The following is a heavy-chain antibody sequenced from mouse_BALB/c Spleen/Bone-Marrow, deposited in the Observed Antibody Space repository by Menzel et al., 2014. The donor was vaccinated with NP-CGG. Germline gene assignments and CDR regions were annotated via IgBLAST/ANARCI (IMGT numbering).Heavy chain of an antibody. CDR3: TREGDYPFAY. V-gene: IGHV1S81*02. CDR2: INPSNGGT. CDR1: GYTFTSYY. J-gene: IGHJ3*01. Sequence: QVQLQQSGAELVKPGASVKLSCKASGYTFTSYYMYWVKQRPGQGLEWIGEINPSNGGTNFNEKFKSKATLTVDKSSSTAYMQRSSLTAEASAFYYCTREGDYPFAYWGQGTLVTVSA. D-gene: IGHD2-4*01.